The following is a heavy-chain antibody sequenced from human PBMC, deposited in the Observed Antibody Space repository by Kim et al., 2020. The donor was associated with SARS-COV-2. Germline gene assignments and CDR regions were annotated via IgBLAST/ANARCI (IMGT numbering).Heavy chain of an antibody. D-gene: IGHD3-10*01. CDR2: REYDGSNK. CDR1: GVTFSNCG. V-gene: IGHV3-30-3*01. CDR3: ARDPCSRLRGVTYSYYGMDV. Sequence: GGSLRLSCAAAGVTFSNCGMHWVRHAQGKGLEWVAVREYDGSNKNYADAVKGRFTNSRENSKKTLYLQMNSLRAEDTALYYCARDPCSRLRGVTYSYYGMDVWGQGATVTVSS. J-gene: IGHJ6*02.